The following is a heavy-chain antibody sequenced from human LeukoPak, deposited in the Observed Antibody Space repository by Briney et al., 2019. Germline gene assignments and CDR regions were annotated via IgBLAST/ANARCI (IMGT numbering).Heavy chain of an antibody. V-gene: IGHV3-7*01. CDR2: IKTDGSQK. J-gene: IGHJ4*02. CDR1: GFRFSDYW. Sequence: PGGSLRLSCAASGFRFSDYWMTWVRQAPGKGLECVANIKTDGSQKYYPDSVKGRFTVSRDNAKNSLYLQMNSMRVEDTAVYYCTRDLKHDSSGWGQGVLVTV. CDR3: TRDLKHDSSG. D-gene: IGHD3-22*01.